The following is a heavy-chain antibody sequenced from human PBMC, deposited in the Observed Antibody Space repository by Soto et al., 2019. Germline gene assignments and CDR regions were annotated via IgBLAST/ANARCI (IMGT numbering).Heavy chain of an antibody. V-gene: IGHV4-31*03. J-gene: IGHJ4*02. CDR1: GGSIRSGGYY. CDR2: IYYSGST. CDR3: ARVRGGGPCDD. D-gene: IGHD1-26*01. Sequence: QVQLQESGPGLVKPSQPLSLTCTVSGGSIRSGGYYWSWIRQHPGKGLEWIGYIYYSGSTYYNPSLKRRVTITVDTSKNQFSLKLSSVTAADTTVYYCARVRGGGPCDDWGQGTLVTVSS.